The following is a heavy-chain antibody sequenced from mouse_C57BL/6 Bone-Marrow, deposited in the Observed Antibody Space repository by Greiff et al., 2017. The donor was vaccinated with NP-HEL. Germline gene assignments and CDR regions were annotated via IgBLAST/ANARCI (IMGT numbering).Heavy chain of an antibody. CDR2: ISSGGDYI. V-gene: IGHV5-9-1*02. CDR1: GFTFSSYA. Sequence: EVHLVESGEGLVKPGGSLKLSCAASGFTFSSYAMSWVRQTPEKRLEWVAYISSGGDYIYYADTVKGRFTISRDNARNTLYLQMSSLTSEDTAMYYCTREDTTVQCAYWGQGTLVTVSA. J-gene: IGHJ3*01. CDR3: TREDTTVQCAY. D-gene: IGHD1-1*01.